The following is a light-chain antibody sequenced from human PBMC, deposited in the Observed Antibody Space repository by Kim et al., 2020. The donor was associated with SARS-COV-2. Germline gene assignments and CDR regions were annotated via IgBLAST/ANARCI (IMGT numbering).Light chain of an antibody. CDR3: QSADSSGTYVV. CDR2: KDS. J-gene: IGLJ2*01. V-gene: IGLV3-25*03. Sequence: PGQTARITCSGGALPKQYAYWYQQTPGQAPVLVIYKDSERPSGIPERFSGSSSGTTVTLTISGVQAEDEADYYCQSADSSGTYVVFGGGTQLTVL. CDR1: ALPKQY.